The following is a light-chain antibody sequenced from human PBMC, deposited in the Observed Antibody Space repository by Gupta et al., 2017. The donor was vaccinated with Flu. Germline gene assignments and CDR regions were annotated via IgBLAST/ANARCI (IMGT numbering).Light chain of an antibody. CDR1: QSVSSH. CDR3: QQRSNWPRT. V-gene: IGKV3-11*01. Sequence: EIVFTQSPVTISMSPGERATLSCRASQSVSSHLAWYQQKPGQAPRLLIYEASNRATGIPARFSGSGSGTDFTLTISSLEPEDFAVYYCQQRSNWPRTFGQGTKVEIK. J-gene: IGKJ1*01. CDR2: EAS.